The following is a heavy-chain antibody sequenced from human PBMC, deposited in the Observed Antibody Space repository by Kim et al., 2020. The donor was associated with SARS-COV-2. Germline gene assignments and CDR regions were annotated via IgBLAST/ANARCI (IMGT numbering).Heavy chain of an antibody. CDR2: TSYDGSNK. J-gene: IGHJ3*02. CDR1: GFSLESYA. D-gene: IGHD5-12*01. Sequence: GGSLRLSCAASGFSLESYAMHWVRQAPGKGLEWVAMTSYDGSNKFYADSVKGRFTIARDNSKNTLYLQMNSLRPEDTAVYYCARGDARWLQLSAFDIWGRGTMVIVSS. V-gene: IGHV3-30*04. CDR3: ARGDARWLQLSAFDI.